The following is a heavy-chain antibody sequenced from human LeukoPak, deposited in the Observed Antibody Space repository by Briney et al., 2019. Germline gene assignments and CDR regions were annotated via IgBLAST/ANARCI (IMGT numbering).Heavy chain of an antibody. CDR1: GGSISSYY. CDR2: IYYSGST. J-gene: IGHJ4*02. V-gene: IGHV4-59*01. D-gene: IGHD5-18*01. Sequence: SETLSLTCTVSGGSISSYYWSWIRQPPGKGLEWTGYIYYSGSTNYNPSLKSRVTISVDTSNNQFSLKLSSVTAADTAVYYCAREDTAIDYWGQGTLVTVSS. CDR3: AREDTAIDY.